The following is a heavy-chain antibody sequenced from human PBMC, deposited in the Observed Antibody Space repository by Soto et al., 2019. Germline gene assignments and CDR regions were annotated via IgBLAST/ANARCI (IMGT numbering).Heavy chain of an antibody. Sequence: ASVKVSCKASGGTFSSYAISWVRQAPGQGLEWMGGIIPIFGTANYAQKFQGRVTITADESTSTAYMELSSLRSEDTAVYYCARDIGYYDSSGPNLGYWGQGTLVTVSS. V-gene: IGHV1-69*13. J-gene: IGHJ4*02. D-gene: IGHD3-22*01. CDR1: GGTFSSYA. CDR3: ARDIGYYDSSGPNLGY. CDR2: IIPIFGTA.